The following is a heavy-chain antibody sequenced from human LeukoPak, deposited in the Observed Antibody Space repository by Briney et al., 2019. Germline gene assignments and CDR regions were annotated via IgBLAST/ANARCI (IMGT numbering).Heavy chain of an antibody. CDR3: ASGGYDFWSGYYIANDY. D-gene: IGHD3-3*01. CDR1: GGSISSYY. J-gene: IGHJ4*02. CDR2: IYTSGST. Sequence: PSETLSLTCTVSGGSISSYYWSWIRQPAGKGLEWIGRIYTSGSTNYNPSLKSRVTISVDTSKNQFSLKLSSVTAADTAVYYCASGGYDFWSGYYIANDYWGQGTLVTVSS. V-gene: IGHV4-4*07.